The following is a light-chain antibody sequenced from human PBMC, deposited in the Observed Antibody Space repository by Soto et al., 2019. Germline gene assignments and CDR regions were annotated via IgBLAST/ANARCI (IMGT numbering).Light chain of an antibody. CDR2: DAS. V-gene: IGKV1-5*01. CDR1: QSISSW. J-gene: IGKJ4*01. Sequence: DIQMTQSPSTLSASVGDRVTITCRASQSISSWLAWYQQKPGKAPKLLIYDASSLESGVPSRFSGSGSGTECTLTISSQQPDDCATYDCQQYGSLTFGGGTKVEIK. CDR3: QQYGSLT.